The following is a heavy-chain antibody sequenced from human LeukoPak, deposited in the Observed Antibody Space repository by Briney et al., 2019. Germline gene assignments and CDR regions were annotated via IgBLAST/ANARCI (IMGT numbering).Heavy chain of an antibody. D-gene: IGHD3-3*01. CDR2: IKQDGSEK. CDR1: GFTFSSYW. V-gene: IGHV3-7*01. J-gene: IGHJ3*02. CDR3: ARDHPWYYDFWSGRGNPDAFDI. Sequence: GGSLRLSCAASGFTFSSYWMSWVRQTPGKGLEWVANIKQDGSEKYYVDSVKGRFTISRDNAKNSLYLQMNSLRAEDTAVYYCARDHPWYYDFWSGRGNPDAFDIWGQGTMVTVSS.